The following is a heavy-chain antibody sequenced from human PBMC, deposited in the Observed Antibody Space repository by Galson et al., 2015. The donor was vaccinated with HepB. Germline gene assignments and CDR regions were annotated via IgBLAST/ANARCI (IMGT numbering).Heavy chain of an antibody. Sequence: CKASGGTFSSYAISWVRQAPGQGLEWMGRIIPILGIANYAQRFQGRVTITADKSTSTAYMELSSLRSEDTAVYYCARESAGTGWFDPWGQGTLVTVSS. J-gene: IGHJ5*02. CDR2: IIPILGIA. V-gene: IGHV1-69*04. CDR3: ARESAGTGWFDP. CDR1: GGTFSSYA. D-gene: IGHD1/OR15-1a*01.